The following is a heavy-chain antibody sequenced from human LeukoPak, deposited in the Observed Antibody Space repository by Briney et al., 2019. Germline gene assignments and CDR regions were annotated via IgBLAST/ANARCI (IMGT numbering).Heavy chain of an antibody. J-gene: IGHJ4*02. V-gene: IGHV3-7*04. CDR2: IKQDGTKT. CDR3: AKDNPLPL. Sequence: GGSLRLSCEASGFTFSNNWIPWVRQAPGKGLEWVANIKQDGTKTYYVDSVKGRFTISRDNAKNSVYLQMNSLRAEDTAVYFCAKDNPLPLWGQGTLVSVSS. D-gene: IGHD1-14*01. CDR1: GFTFSNNW.